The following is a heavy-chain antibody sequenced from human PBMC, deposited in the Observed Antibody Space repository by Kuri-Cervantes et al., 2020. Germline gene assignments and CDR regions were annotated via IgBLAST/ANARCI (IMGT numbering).Heavy chain of an antibody. CDR2: IRSKADGGTT. CDR1: GFTFGDYA. J-gene: IGHJ4*02. V-gene: IGHV3-49*04. D-gene: IGHD4-11*01. Sequence: GSLRLSCTASGFTFGDYAMSWVRQAPGKGLEWVGFIRSKADGGTTDYTAPVKGRFTISRDDSKNTLYLQMNSLKTEDTAVYYCTTDGLQWGQGTLVTVSS. CDR3: TTDGLQ.